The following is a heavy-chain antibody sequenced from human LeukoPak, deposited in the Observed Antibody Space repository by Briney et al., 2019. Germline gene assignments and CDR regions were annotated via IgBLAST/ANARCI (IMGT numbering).Heavy chain of an antibody. V-gene: IGHV3-53*01. CDR2: IYSGGST. D-gene: IGHD6-13*01. CDR3: ARELDLQGIAAAGFDAFDI. Sequence: GGSLRLSCAASGFTVSSNYMSWVRQAPGKGLEWVSVIYSGGSTYYADSVKGRFTISRDNSKNTLYLQMNSLRAEDTAVYYCARELDLQGIAAAGFDAFDIWGQGTMVTVSS. J-gene: IGHJ3*02. CDR1: GFTVSSNY.